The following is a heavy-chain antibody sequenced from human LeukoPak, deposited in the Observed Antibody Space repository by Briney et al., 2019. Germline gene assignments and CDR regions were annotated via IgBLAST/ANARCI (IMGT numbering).Heavy chain of an antibody. Sequence: GGSPRLSCAASGFTFSSHAMNWVRQAPGKGLEWVSSVSSSGTKIFYADSVRGRFTVSRDNAGNSLSLQMNSLRAEDTAVYYCAREFRADYYGGSAFDYWGQGTLVTVSS. CDR3: AREFRADYYGGSAFDY. V-gene: IGHV3-21*01. D-gene: IGHD3-10*01. CDR2: VSSSGTKI. J-gene: IGHJ4*02. CDR1: GFTFSSHA.